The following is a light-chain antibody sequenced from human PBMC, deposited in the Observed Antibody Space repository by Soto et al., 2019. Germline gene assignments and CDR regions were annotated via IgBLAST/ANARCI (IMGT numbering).Light chain of an antibody. CDR1: SSDVGSHNL. CDR2: EAS. CDR3: CSNAAGSTYV. Sequence: QSVLTQPASVSGSPGQSITVSCTGTSSDVGSHNLVSWYQHYPGKAPKLIIFEASKRPSGVSNRFSGSKSGSTASLTISGLQAEDEADYYCCSNAAGSTYVFGTGTKVTVL. V-gene: IGLV2-23*01. J-gene: IGLJ1*01.